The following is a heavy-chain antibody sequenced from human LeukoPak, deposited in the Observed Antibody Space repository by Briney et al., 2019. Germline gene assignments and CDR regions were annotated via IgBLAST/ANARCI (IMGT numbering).Heavy chain of an antibody. D-gene: IGHD3-10*01. J-gene: IGHJ6*03. CDR1: GFTVSSNY. CDR3: ARGQSVRGVITYYYYYYYMDV. CDR2: INHSGST. V-gene: IGHV4-34*01. Sequence: PGGSLRLSCAASGFTVSSNYWSWIRQPPGKGLEWIGEINHSGSTNYNPSLKSRVTISVDTSKNQFSLKLSSVTAADTAVYYCARGQSVRGVITYYYYYYYMDVWGKGTTVTVSS.